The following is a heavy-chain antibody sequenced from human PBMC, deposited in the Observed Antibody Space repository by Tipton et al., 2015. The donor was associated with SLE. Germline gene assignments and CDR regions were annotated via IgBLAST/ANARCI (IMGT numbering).Heavy chain of an antibody. CDR3: ARSGSFDY. CDR2: IYYSGST. J-gene: IGHJ4*02. D-gene: IGHD1-26*01. CDR1: GGSFSGYY. Sequence: GLVKPSETLSLTCAVYGGSFSGYYWSWIRQPPGKGLEWIGFIYYSGSTNYNPSLKSRVTISVDTSKNQFSLKLSPVTAADTAVYYCARSGSFDYWGQGTLVTVSS. V-gene: IGHV4-59*01.